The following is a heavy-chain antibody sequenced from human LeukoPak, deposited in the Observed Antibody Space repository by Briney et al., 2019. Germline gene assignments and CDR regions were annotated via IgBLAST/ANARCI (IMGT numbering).Heavy chain of an antibody. D-gene: IGHD5-18*01. Sequence: ASVKVSCKASGGTFSSYAISWVRQAPGQGLEWMGGIIPIFGTANYAQKFQGRVTITADESTSTAYMELSSLRSEDTAVYYCARLRLQLWLTYFDYWGQGTLVTVSS. CDR2: IIPIFGTA. CDR1: GGTFSSYA. CDR3: ARLRLQLWLTYFDY. J-gene: IGHJ4*02. V-gene: IGHV1-69*13.